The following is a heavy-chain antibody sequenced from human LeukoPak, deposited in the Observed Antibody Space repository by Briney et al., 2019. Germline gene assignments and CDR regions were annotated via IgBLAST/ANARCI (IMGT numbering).Heavy chain of an antibody. CDR1: GRTFRSYA. V-gene: IGHV1-69*13. CDR2: IIPIFGTA. D-gene: IGHD3-22*01. Sequence: SVKVSCKASGRTFRSYAISWVRQAPGQGLEWMGVIIPIFGTANYAKKFQGRVTLTADESTSTAYMELSSLRSEDTAVYYCAGYDSSGYFADYWGQGTLVTVSS. J-gene: IGHJ4*02. CDR3: AGYDSSGYFADY.